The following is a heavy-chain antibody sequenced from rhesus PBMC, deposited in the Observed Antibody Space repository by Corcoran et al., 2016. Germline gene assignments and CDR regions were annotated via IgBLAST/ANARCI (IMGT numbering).Heavy chain of an antibody. CDR3: ATEYCTGSGCYGYFDY. J-gene: IGHJ4*01. CDR1: GYTFTDYY. V-gene: IGHV1-111*02. Sequence: EVQLVQSGAEVKKPGASVKISCKASGYTFTDYYLHWVRQAPGKGLEWMGRVDPKDGEAIHAQKFQARVPITAEASTDPAYMELSSLRSEDTAVYYCATEYCTGSGCYGYFDYWGQGVLVTVSS. D-gene: IGHD2-21*01. CDR2: VDPKDGEA.